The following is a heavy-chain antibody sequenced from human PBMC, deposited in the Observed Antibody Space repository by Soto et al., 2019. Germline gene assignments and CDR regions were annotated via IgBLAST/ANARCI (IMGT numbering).Heavy chain of an antibody. D-gene: IGHD3-16*01. Sequence: QVQLVQSGAEVKKPGASVKVSCKASGYTFTSYGISWVRQAPGQGLEWMGWISAYNGNTNYAQKLQGRVTMTTDTSTSQAYMEVRSLRSDDTAVYYCAREGGGGLGDYYYYMDVWGKGTTVTVSS. CDR1: GYTFTSYG. V-gene: IGHV1-18*01. CDR2: ISAYNGNT. J-gene: IGHJ6*03. CDR3: AREGGGGLGDYYYYMDV.